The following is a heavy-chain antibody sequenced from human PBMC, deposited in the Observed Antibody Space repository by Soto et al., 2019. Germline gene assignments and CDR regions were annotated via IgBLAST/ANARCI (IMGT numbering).Heavy chain of an antibody. CDR2: IYWDVDK. CDR1: GFSLSTSGVG. D-gene: IGHD7-27*01. Sequence: QITLKESGPTLVKPTQTLTLTCTFSGFSLSTSGVGVGWIRQPPGKALEWLALIYWDVDKRYSTSLKSRLTITNDTSKNQVVLTMTNMDPVDTATYYCAHSLIPNWGSRGAFDYWGRGTLVTVSS. CDR3: AHSLIPNWGSRGAFDY. V-gene: IGHV2-5*02. J-gene: IGHJ4*02.